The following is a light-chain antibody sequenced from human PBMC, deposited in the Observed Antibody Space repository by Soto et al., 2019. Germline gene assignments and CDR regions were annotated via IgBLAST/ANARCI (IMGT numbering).Light chain of an antibody. Sequence: QSVLTQPPSVSGAPGQRVTISCTGSSSNIGAGYPVHWYQQLPGTAPKLLVAGNRPSGVPDRFSVSKSGASAYLAITGLQAEDEAGYYCQSYDSSLSRRWVFGGGTKVTVL. CDR1: SSNIGAGYP. J-gene: IGLJ3*02. CDR3: QSYDSSLSRRWV. CDR2: G. V-gene: IGLV1-40*01.